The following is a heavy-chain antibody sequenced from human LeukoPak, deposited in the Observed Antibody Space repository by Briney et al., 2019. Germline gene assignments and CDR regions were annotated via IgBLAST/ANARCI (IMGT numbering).Heavy chain of an antibody. D-gene: IGHD5-24*01. CDR2: IYSSGST. CDR1: GGSISSGSYY. V-gene: IGHV4-61*02. CDR3: ARLGGEMVTSYMDV. Sequence: SETLSLTCTVSGGSISSGSYYWSWIRQPAGKGLEWIGRIYSSGSTNYKSSLKSRVTISIDTSKNQFSLKLNSVTAADTAVYYCARLGGEMVTSYMDVWGKGTTVTVSS. J-gene: IGHJ6*03.